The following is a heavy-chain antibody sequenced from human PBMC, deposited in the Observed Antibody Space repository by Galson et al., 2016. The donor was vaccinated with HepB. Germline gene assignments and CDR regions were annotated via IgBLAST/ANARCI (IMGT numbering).Heavy chain of an antibody. J-gene: IGHJ4*02. Sequence: SETLSLTCAVSGGSFSGFFWSWVRQPPGKGLEWIGEIRHTGKTNYNPSLESRVTMSVDTSKKLFSLKLTSVTAADTAVYYCVRKDYDSSGFYDQYYWGQGTLVSVSS. CDR2: IRHTGKT. CDR3: VRKDYDSSGFYDQYY. D-gene: IGHD3-22*01. CDR1: GGSFSGFF. V-gene: IGHV4-34*01.